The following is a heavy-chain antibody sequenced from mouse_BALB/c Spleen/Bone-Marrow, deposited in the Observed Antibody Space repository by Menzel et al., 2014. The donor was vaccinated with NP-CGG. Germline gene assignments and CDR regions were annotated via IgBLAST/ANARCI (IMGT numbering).Heavy chain of an antibody. CDR2: IRNKANGYTT. CDR3: ARDKGGILFDY. V-gene: IGHV7-3*02. Sequence: EVQVVESGGGLVQPGGSLRLSCATSGFTFTDYYMNWVRQPPGKALEWLGFIRNKANGYTTEYSASVKGRSTISRDNSQSILYLQMNTLRAEDSATYYCARDKGGILFDYWGQGTTLTVSS. CDR1: GFTFTDYY. D-gene: IGHD1-1*02. J-gene: IGHJ2*01.